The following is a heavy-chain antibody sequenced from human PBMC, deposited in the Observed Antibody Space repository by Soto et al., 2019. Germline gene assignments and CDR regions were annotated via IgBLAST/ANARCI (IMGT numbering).Heavy chain of an antibody. J-gene: IGHJ4*02. V-gene: IGHV1-18*01. CDR2: ISAYNGNT. CDR3: ARDGIRYYDSSGRQFDY. CDR1: GYTFTSYG. Sequence: QVQLVQSGAEVKKPGASVKVSCKASGYTFTSYGISWVRQAPGQGLEWMGWISAYNGNTNYAQKLQGRVTMTTDTSTSTAYMELRSLISDDTAVYYCARDGIRYYDSSGRQFDYWGQGTLVTVSS. D-gene: IGHD3-22*01.